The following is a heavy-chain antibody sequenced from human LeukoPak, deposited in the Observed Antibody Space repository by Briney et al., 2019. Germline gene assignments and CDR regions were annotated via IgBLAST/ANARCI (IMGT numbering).Heavy chain of an antibody. V-gene: IGHV3-30*18. CDR1: GFTFSSYG. Sequence: GGSLRLSCAASGFTFSSYGMHWVRQAPGKGLEWVAVISYDGSNKYYADSVKGRFTISRDNSKNTLYLQMNSLRAEDTAVYYCAKDIGNWDFDYWGQGTLATVSS. D-gene: IGHD7-27*01. CDR2: ISYDGSNK. J-gene: IGHJ4*02. CDR3: AKDIGNWDFDY.